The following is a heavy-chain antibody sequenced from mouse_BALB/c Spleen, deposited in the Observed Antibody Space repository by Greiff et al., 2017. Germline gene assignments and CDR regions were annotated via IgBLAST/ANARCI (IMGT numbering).Heavy chain of an antibody. Sequence: EVKLVESGGGLVQPGGSRKLSCAASGFTFSDYGMAWVRQAPGKGPEWVAFISNLAYSIYYADTVTGRFTISRENAKNTLYLEMSSLRSEDTAMYYCARMGDYGSSYPMDYWGQGTSVTVSS. V-gene: IGHV5-15*02. J-gene: IGHJ4*01. D-gene: IGHD1-1*01. CDR1: GFTFSDYG. CDR3: ARMGDYGSSYPMDY. CDR2: ISNLAYSI.